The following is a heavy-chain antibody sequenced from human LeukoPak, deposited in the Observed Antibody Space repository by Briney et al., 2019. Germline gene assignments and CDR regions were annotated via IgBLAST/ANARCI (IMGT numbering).Heavy chain of an antibody. V-gene: IGHV4-30-4*01. CDR1: GGSISSGDYY. CDR2: IYYSGST. J-gene: IGHJ3*02. D-gene: IGHD3-9*01. Sequence: SETLSLTCTVSGGSISSGDYYWSWIRQPPGKGLEWIGYIYYSGSTYYNPSPKSRVTISVDTSKNQFSLKLSSVTAADTAVYYCARELRYFDWSTAFDIWGQGTMVTVSS. CDR3: ARELRYFDWSTAFDI.